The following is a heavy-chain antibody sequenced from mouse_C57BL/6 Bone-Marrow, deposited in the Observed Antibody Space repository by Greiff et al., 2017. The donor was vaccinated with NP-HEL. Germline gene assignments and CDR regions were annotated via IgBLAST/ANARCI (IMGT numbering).Heavy chain of an antibody. CDR2: IYPGDGDT. V-gene: IGHV1-82*01. J-gene: IGHJ4*01. CDR3: ARKLPMDY. Sequence: QVQLQQSGPELVKPGASVKISCKASGYAFSSSWMNWVKQRPGKGLEWIGRIYPGDGDTNYNGKFKGKATLTADKSSSTAYMQLSSLTSEDSAVYFCARKLPMDYWGQGTSVTVSS. CDR1: GYAFSSSW.